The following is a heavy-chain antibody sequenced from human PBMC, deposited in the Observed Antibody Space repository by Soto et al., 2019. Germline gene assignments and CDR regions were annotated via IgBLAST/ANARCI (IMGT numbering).Heavy chain of an antibody. CDR2: MNPNSGNT. D-gene: IGHD1-20*01. J-gene: IGHJ6*02. V-gene: IGHV1-8*01. CDR3: ARDLSITGIDYYYYYGMDV. CDR1: GYTFTSYD. Sequence: ASVKVSCKASGYTFTSYDINWVRQATGQGLEWMGWMNPNSGNTGYAQKFQGRVTMTRNTSISTAYMELSSLRSEDTAVYYCARDLSITGIDYYYYYGMDVWGQGTTVIVSS.